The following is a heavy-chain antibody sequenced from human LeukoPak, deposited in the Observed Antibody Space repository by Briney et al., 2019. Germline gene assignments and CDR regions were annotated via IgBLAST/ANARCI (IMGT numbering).Heavy chain of an antibody. CDR3: ARGSSIVVVPAVMYYFDY. CDR2: ISYDGSKK. Sequence: GGSLRLSCAASGFTFSRYAMHWVRQAPGKGLEWVAVISYDGSKKYYADSVKGRFPISRDNSKNTLYLQMNSLRDEDTAVYYCARGSSIVVVPAVMYYFDYWGQGTLVTVSS. D-gene: IGHD2-2*01. V-gene: IGHV3-30*04. CDR1: GFTFSRYA. J-gene: IGHJ4*02.